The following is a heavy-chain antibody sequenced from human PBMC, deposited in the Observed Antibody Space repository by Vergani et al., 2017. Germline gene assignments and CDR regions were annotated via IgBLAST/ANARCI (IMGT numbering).Heavy chain of an antibody. D-gene: IGHD4-17*01. CDR2: ISSSSSTI. J-gene: IGHJ6*02. Sequence: EVQLVESGGGLVQPGGSLRLSCAASGFTFSSYSMNWVRQAPGKGLEWVSYISSSSSTIYYADSVKGRFTISRDNDKNSLYLQMNSLRAEDTAVYYCARDRXGDYAYYYYYGMDVWGQGTTVTVSS. V-gene: IGHV3-48*01. CDR3: ARDRXGDYAYYYYYGMDV. CDR1: GFTFSSYS.